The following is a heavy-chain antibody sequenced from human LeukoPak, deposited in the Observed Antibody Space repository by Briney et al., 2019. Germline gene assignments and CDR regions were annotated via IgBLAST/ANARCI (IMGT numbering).Heavy chain of an antibody. Sequence: PGGSLRLSCAASGFTFDDYAMHWVRQAPGKGLEWVSGISWNSGSIGYADSVKGRFTISRDNAKNSLYLQMNSLRAEDTALYYCAKDLNPSNYDFEYYFDYWGQGTLVTVSS. J-gene: IGHJ4*02. CDR2: ISWNSGSI. V-gene: IGHV3-9*01. D-gene: IGHD3-22*01. CDR1: GFTFDDYA. CDR3: AKDLNPSNYDFEYYFDY.